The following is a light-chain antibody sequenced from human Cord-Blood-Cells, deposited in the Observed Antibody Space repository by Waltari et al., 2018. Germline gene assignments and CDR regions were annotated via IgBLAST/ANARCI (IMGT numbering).Light chain of an antibody. CDR1: QSVSSSY. CDR2: GAS. Sequence: EIVLTQSPGTLSLSPGERATLSCRASQSVSSSYLAWYQQTPGQAPRLLIYGASSRATGIPDRFSGSGFGTDFTLTIRRLEPEDFAVYYCQQYGSSPWTFGQGTKVEIK. J-gene: IGKJ1*01. CDR3: QQYGSSPWT. V-gene: IGKV3-20*01.